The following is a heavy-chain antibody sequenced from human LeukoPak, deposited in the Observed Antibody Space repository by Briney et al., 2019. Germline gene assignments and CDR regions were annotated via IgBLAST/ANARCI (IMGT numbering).Heavy chain of an antibody. CDR1: GYTFTGYY. J-gene: IGHJ4*02. D-gene: IGHD6-13*01. CDR3: ARGAAGTNFDY. V-gene: IGHV1-2*02. CDR2: INPNSGGT. Sequence: ASVKVSCKASGYTFTGYYMHWVRQAPGQGLEWMGWINPNSGGTNYAQEFQGRVTMTRDTSISTAYMELSRLRSDDTAVYYCARGAAGTNFDYWGQGTLVTVSS.